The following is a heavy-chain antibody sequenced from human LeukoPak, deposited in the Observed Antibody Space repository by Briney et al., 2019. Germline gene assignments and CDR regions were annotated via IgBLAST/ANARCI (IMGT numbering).Heavy chain of an antibody. CDR2: INHSGST. CDR3: AIRGGYSDNNWFDP. Sequence: SETLSLTCAVYGGSFSGYYWNWIRQPPGKGLEWIGEINHSGSTNYNPSLKSRVTISVDTSKNQFSLKLSSVTAADTAVYYCAIRGGYSDNNWFDPWGQGTLVTVSS. D-gene: IGHD1-26*01. V-gene: IGHV4-34*01. CDR1: GGSFSGYY. J-gene: IGHJ5*02.